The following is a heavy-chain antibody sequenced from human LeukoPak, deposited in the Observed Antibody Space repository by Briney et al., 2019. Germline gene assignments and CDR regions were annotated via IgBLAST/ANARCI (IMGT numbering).Heavy chain of an antibody. J-gene: IGHJ4*02. CDR1: GFTFSRFG. Sequence: GGSLRLSCEASGFTFSRFGMHWVRQAPGKGLEWVAFIRYDESNKYYADSVKGRFTISRDNSKNTLYLQMNSLRAEDTAVYYCAKGLNSYDSSGYPSWGQGTLVTVSS. CDR3: AKGLNSYDSSGYPS. CDR2: IRYDESNK. V-gene: IGHV3-30*02. D-gene: IGHD3-22*01.